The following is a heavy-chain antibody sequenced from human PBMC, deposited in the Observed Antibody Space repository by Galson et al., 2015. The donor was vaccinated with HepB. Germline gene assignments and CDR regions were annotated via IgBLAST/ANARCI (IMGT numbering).Heavy chain of an antibody. CDR3: ARGEDFGVVITPFDY. CDR1: GYSFTSYW. CDR2: IDPSDSYT. Sequence: QSGAEVKKPGESLRISCKGSGYSFTSYWISWVRQMPGKGLEWMGRIDPSDSYTNYSPSFQGHVTISADKSISTAYLQWSSLKASDTAMYYCARGEDFGVVITPFDYWGQGTPVTVSS. V-gene: IGHV5-10-1*01. J-gene: IGHJ4*02. D-gene: IGHD3-3*01.